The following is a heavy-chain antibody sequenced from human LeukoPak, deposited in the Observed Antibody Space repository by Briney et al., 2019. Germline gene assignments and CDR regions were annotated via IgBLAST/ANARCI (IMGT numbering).Heavy chain of an antibody. CDR2: IYITGTT. CDR1: GGSVINYY. CDR3: ARLKFYDSTGYSPGYYMDV. V-gene: IGHV4-4*07. J-gene: IGHJ6*03. Sequence: SGTLSLTCTVSGGSVINYYWSWIRQSAGKGLEWVGRIYITGTTNYNPSLKGRLTMSVDTSKNQFSLKLNSATAADTAVYYCARLKFYDSTGYSPGYYMDVWGKGITVIVYS. D-gene: IGHD3-22*01.